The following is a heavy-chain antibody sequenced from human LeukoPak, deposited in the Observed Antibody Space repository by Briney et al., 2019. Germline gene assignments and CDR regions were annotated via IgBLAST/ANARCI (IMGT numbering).Heavy chain of an antibody. V-gene: IGHV4-61*09. D-gene: IGHD2-2*02. Sequence: PSQTLSLTCTVSGGSISSGGYYWSWIRQPPGKGLEWIGYIYTSGSTNYNPSLKSRVTISVDTSKNQFSLKLSSVTAADTAVCYCARRGFVVVPAAIDSYYYYYMDVWGKGTTVTVSS. CDR1: GGSISSGGYY. CDR3: ARRGFVVVPAAIDSYYYYYMDV. CDR2: IYTSGST. J-gene: IGHJ6*03.